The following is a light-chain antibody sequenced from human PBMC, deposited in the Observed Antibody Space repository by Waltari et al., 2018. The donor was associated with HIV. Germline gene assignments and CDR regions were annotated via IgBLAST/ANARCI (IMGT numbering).Light chain of an antibody. V-gene: IGLV2-11*01. CDR1: SSDVGGFNY. J-gene: IGLJ3*02. CDR2: DVT. Sequence: QSALTQPRSVSGSPGQSVTISCTGTSSDVGGFNYVSWYQQLPDRAPKLMIYDVTKRPSGVPDRFSGSKSDNTASLTISGLQAEDEADYYCCSYAGNYTRVFGGGTKLTVL. CDR3: CSYAGNYTRV.